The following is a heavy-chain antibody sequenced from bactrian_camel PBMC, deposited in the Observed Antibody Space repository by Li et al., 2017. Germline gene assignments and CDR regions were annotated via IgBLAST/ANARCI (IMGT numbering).Heavy chain of an antibody. CDR2: IDSDGST. D-gene: IGHD4*01. Sequence: HVQLVESGGGSVQTGGSLRLSCVASGFPSPCMGWFRQAPGKEREGVATIDSDGSTKYADSVKVRFTISQNNAKTAVYLRMNSLKPEDTAMYYCAADFESPESDYDGDYDRPPWEGWQGSGYWGQGTQVTVS. CDR3: AADFESPESDYDGDYDRPPWEGWQGSGY. V-gene: IGHV3S53*01. J-gene: IGHJ6*01. CDR1: GFPSPC.